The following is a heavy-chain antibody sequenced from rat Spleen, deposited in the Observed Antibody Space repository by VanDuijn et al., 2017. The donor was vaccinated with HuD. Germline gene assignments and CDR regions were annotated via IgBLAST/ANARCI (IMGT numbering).Heavy chain of an antibody. J-gene: IGHJ1*01. Sequence: QVQLKESGPGLVQPSRTLSLTCTVSGFSLTSYGVSWVRQPPGKGLEWIAAIWSGGSTYYNSALKSRLSISRDTSKSQVLLKMNSLQTEDTAMDFCARSGSWYFDFWGPGTMVTVSS. CDR1: GFSLTSYG. CDR2: IWSGGST. V-gene: IGHV2S8*01. D-gene: IGHD5-1*01. CDR3: ARSGSWYFDF.